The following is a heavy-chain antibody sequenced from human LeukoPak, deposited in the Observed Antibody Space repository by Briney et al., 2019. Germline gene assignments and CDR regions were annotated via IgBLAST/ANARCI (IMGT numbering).Heavy chain of an antibody. D-gene: IGHD4-17*01. CDR3: ASLTSGYGDFDY. J-gene: IGHJ4*02. V-gene: IGHV1-69*05. Sequence: SVKVSCKASGGTFSGYAISWVRQAPGQGLEWMGRIIPIFGTANYAQKFQGRVTITTDESTSTAYMELSSLRSEDTAVYYCASLTSGYGDFDYWGQGTLVTVSS. CDR1: GGTFSGYA. CDR2: IIPIFGTA.